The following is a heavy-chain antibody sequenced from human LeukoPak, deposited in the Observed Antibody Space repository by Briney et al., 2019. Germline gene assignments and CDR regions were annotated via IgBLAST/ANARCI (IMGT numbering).Heavy chain of an antibody. CDR1: GFTFDDYA. D-gene: IGHD2-2*01. J-gene: IGHJ6*02. CDR2: ISWNSGSI. CDR3: ASAVVPVADYYYYGMDV. V-gene: IGHV3-9*01. Sequence: GGSLRLSCAASGFTFDDYALHWVRQAPGKGLEWVSGISWNSGSIGYADSVKGRFTISRDNAKNSLYLQMNSLRDEDTAVYYCASAVVPVADYYYYGMDVWGQGTTVTVSS.